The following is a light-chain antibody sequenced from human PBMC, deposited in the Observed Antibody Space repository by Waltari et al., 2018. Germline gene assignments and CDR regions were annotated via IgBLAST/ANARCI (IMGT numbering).Light chain of an antibody. CDR2: RAS. V-gene: IGKV3-15*01. CDR1: QSVGSN. Sequence: EIVMTQSPGTLFASPGERVILSCRASQSVGSNLAWYQQKPGQAPRLLIYRASTRATDIPGTFSGSGSRTGFTLTISSLQSEDFALYYCQQYYNWPRTFGQGTKVEIK. J-gene: IGKJ1*01. CDR3: QQYYNWPRT.